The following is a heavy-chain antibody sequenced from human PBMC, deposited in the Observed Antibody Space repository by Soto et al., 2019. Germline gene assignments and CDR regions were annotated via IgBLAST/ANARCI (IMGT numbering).Heavy chain of an antibody. CDR1: GFTFSSYS. CDR3: ARARGGYSSGWPGRIHFDY. J-gene: IGHJ4*02. CDR2: ISSSSSTI. Sequence: GGSLRLSCAASGFTFSSYSMNWVRQAPGKGLEWVSYISSSSSTIYYADSVKGRFTISRDNAKNSLYLQMNSLRDEDTAVYYCARARGGYSSGWPGRIHFDYWGQGTLVTVSS. D-gene: IGHD6-19*01. V-gene: IGHV3-48*02.